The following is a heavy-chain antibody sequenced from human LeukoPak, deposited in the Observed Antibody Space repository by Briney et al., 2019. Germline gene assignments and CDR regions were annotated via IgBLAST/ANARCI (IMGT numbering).Heavy chain of an antibody. D-gene: IGHD1-26*01. V-gene: IGHV3-9*02. CDR3: AREGLGGSFYYYYMDV. CDR2: ISWNSGSI. J-gene: IGHJ6*03. CDR1: GFTSDDYA. Sequence: GGSLRLSCAASGFTSDDYAMHWVRQAPGKGLEWVSGISWNSGSIGYADSVKGRFTISRDNAKNSLYLQMNSLRAEDTALYHCAREGLGGSFYYYYMDVWGKGTTVTVSS.